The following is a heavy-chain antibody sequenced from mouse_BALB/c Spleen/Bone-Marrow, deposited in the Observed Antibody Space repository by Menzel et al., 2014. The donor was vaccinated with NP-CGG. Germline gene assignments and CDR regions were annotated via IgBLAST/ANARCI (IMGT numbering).Heavy chain of an antibody. CDR2: IIPYNDGT. CDR1: GYTFTSYV. V-gene: IGHV1-14*01. D-gene: IGHD2-3*01. CDR3: ASHDGYYVGWYFDV. Sequence: VQLQQSGPELVKPGTSVKMSCKASGYTFTSYVMHWVKQKPGQGLEWIGCIIPYNDGTKYNEKFKGKATLTSDKSSSTAYMELSSLTSEASAVYYCASHDGYYVGWYFDVWGAGTTVTVSS. J-gene: IGHJ1*01.